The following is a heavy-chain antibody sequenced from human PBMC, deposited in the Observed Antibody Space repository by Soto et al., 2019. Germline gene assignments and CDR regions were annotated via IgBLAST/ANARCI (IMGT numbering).Heavy chain of an antibody. Sequence: GGSLRLSCAASGFTFSDHCFSWIRQAPGKGPEWVSYISASGGDIYYGDSVKGRFTISRGNAKNSLYLQMNSLSAEDTAGYCGASERGCSGGIWFRDLGYWGQRTVVPVCS. D-gene: IGHD3-10*01. CDR1: GFTFSDHC. CDR2: ISASGGDI. CDR3: ASERGCSGGIWFRDLGY. J-gene: IGHJ4*02. V-gene: IGHV3-11*01.